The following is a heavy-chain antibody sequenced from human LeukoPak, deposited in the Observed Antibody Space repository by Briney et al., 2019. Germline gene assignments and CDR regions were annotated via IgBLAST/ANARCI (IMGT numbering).Heavy chain of an antibody. Sequence: GGSVRLSCAASGFTVNSNYMSEVRQAPSKGLEWVSVIYSGGSTYYADPAKGRFTISKDNLKNTVYFQMNSLRAEDTAVYHCARGSSNAFDIWGQGTMVTVSS. J-gene: IGHJ3*02. D-gene: IGHD4-11*01. V-gene: IGHV3-53*01. CDR2: IYSGGST. CDR3: ARGSSNAFDI. CDR1: GFTVNSNY.